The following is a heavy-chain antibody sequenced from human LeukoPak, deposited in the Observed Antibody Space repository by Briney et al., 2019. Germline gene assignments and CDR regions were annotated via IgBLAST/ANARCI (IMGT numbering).Heavy chain of an antibody. CDR3: ARLLAGYCSSTSCPPDY. V-gene: IGHV4-34*01. CDR2: INHSGST. D-gene: IGHD2-2*01. CDR1: GGSISSYY. J-gene: IGHJ4*02. Sequence: SETLSLTCTVSGGSISSYYWSWIRQPPGKGLEWIGEINHSGSTNYNPSLKSRVTISVDTSKNQFSLKLSSVTAADTAVYYCARLLAGYCSSTSCPPDYWGQGTLVTVSS.